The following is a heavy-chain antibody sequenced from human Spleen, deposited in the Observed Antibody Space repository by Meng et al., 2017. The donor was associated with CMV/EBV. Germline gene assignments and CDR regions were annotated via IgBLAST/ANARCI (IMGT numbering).Heavy chain of an antibody. CDR1: GFTFDEHA. CDR2: ISWNSGTK. D-gene: IGHD6-13*01. J-gene: IGHJ5*02. Sequence: GGSLRLSCAASGFTFDEHAMHWVRQAPGKGLEWVSGISWNSGTKGYADSVKGRFTISRDNAKNSLYLQMNSLRPEDTALYYCAKDSKQQPINWFDPWGQGTLVTVSS. CDR3: AKDSKQQPINWFDP. V-gene: IGHV3-9*01.